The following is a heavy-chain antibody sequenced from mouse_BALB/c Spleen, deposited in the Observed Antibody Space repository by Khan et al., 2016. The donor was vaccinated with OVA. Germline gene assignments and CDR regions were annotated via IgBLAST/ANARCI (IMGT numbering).Heavy chain of an antibody. CDR3: ARLIYYDYDRYGLDY. CDR1: GFSLTSYG. CDR2: IWGDGNT. D-gene: IGHD2-4*01. J-gene: IGHJ4*01. Sequence: VQLQESGPGLVVPSQSLSITCTVSGFSLTSYGVSWARQPPGKGLEWLGIIWGDGNTNYHSDLRSRLSISKDNSKSQVFLKLHSLQTDDTATYYCARLIYYDYDRYGLDYWGQGTSVTVSS. V-gene: IGHV2-3*01.